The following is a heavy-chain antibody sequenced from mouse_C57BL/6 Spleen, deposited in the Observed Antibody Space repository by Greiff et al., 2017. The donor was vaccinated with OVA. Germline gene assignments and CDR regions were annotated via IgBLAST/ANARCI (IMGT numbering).Heavy chain of an antibody. V-gene: IGHV1-50*01. CDR3: ARRNYDYGWFAY. CDR1: GYTFTSYW. CDR2: IDPSDSYT. D-gene: IGHD2-4*01. Sequence: QVQLQQPGAELVKPGASVKLSCKASGYTFTSYWMQWVKQRPGQGLEWIGEIDPSDSYTNYNQKFKGKATLTVDTSSSTDYMQLSSLTSEDSAVYYCARRNYDYGWFAYWGQGTLVTVSA. J-gene: IGHJ3*01.